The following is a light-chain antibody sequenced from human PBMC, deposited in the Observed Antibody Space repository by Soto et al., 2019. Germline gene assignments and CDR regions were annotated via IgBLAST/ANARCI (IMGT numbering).Light chain of an antibody. J-gene: IGKJ2*01. CDR1: QSVLYSPNNRNY. Sequence: DIVMTQSPDSLAVSLGERATINCKSSQSVLYSPNNRNYLAWYQHRPGQPPNLLIYWASTRASGVPDRFSGSGSGTDFTLTISSLQAEDVAVYYCHQYYSPPYTFGQGTKLEIK. V-gene: IGKV4-1*01. CDR2: WAS. CDR3: HQYYSPPYT.